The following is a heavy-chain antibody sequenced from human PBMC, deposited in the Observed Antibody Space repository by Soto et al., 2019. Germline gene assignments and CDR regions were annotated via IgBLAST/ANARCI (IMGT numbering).Heavy chain of an antibody. V-gene: IGHV1-69*08. CDR3: ARELHFGDYVNSESQGRFYYYMDV. J-gene: IGHJ6*03. CDR2: IIPILGIA. D-gene: IGHD4-17*01. Sequence: QVQLVQSGAEVKKPGSSVKVSCKASGGTFSSYTISWVRQAPGQGLEWMGRIIPILGIANYAQKFQGRVKITADKSTSTAYMELSSLRSEDTAVYYCARELHFGDYVNSESQGRFYYYMDVWGKGTTVTVSS. CDR1: GGTFSSYT.